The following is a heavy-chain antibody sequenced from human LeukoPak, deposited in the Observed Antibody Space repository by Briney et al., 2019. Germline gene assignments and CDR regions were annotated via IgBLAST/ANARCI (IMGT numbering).Heavy chain of an antibody. CDR2: INPSGGST. V-gene: IGHV1-46*01. CDR3: ARTGTDTAMVTV. D-gene: IGHD5-18*01. CDR1: GYTFTSYY. J-gene: IGHJ4*02. Sequence: ASVKVSCKASGYTFTSYYMHWVRQAPGQGLEWMGIINPSGGSTSYAQKFQGRVTMTRDMSTSTVYMELSSLRSEDTAVYYCARTGTDTAMVTVWGQGTLVTVSS.